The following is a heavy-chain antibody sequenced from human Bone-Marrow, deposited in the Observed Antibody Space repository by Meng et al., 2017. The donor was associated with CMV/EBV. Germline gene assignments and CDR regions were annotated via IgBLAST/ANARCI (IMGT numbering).Heavy chain of an antibody. Sequence: ESLKISCAASGFTFSNAWMSWVRQAPGKGLEWVGRIKSKTDGGTTDYAAPVKGRFTISRDDSKNTLYLQMNSLKTEDTAVYYCTTDYYYDSSGYYPDAFDIWGQGAMVTVSS. CDR1: GFTFSNAW. CDR3: TTDYYYDSSGYYPDAFDI. D-gene: IGHD3-22*01. V-gene: IGHV3-15*01. CDR2: IKSKTDGGTT. J-gene: IGHJ3*02.